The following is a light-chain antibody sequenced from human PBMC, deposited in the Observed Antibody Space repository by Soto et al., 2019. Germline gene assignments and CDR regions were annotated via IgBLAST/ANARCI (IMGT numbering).Light chain of an antibody. V-gene: IGLV4-69*01. CDR2: LNSDGSH. J-gene: IGLJ3*02. CDR3: QTWGTGGSLWV. CDR1: SGHSSYA. Sequence: QLVLTQSPSASASLGASVKLTCTLSSGHSSYAIAWHQQQPEKGPRYLMKLNSDGSHSKGDGIPDRFSGSSSGAERYLTISSLQSEDEADYYCQTWGTGGSLWVFGGGTKLTVL.